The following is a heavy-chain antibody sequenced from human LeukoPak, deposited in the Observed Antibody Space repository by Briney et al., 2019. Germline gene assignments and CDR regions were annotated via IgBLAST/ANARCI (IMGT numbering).Heavy chain of an antibody. Sequence: SETLSLTCTVSGGSISSYYWSWIRQPAGKGLEWIGRIYTSGSTNYNPSLKSRVTMSVDTSKNQFSLKLSSVTAADTAVYYCARDVGLQWLVQGNHGSYYFDYWGQGTLVTVSS. V-gene: IGHV4-4*07. CDR2: IYTSGST. J-gene: IGHJ4*02. CDR3: ARDVGLQWLVQGNHGSYYFDY. CDR1: GGSISSYY. D-gene: IGHD6-19*01.